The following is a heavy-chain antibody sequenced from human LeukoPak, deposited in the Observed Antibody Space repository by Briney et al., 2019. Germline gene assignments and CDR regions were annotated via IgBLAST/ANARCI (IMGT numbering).Heavy chain of an antibody. D-gene: IGHD3-22*01. CDR3: ARDLRGYYYDSSGYYL. Sequence: GRSLRLSCAASGFTFNTYAMHWVRQAPGKGLEWVAVIAYDGNNKYYADSVKGRFTISRDHAKNSLYLQMNSLRAEDTAVYYWARDLRGYYYDSSGYYLWGQGTLVTVSS. CDR2: IAYDGNNK. CDR1: GFTFNTYA. V-gene: IGHV3-30-3*01. J-gene: IGHJ4*02.